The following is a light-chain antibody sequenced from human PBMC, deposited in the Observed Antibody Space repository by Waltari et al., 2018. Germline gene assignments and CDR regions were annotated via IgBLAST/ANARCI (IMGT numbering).Light chain of an antibody. CDR3: QQYGDLPVT. CDR2: DAS. V-gene: IGKV1-33*01. J-gene: IGKJ5*01. CDR1: QDISEY. Sequence: DIQLTQSPSSLSASVGDRVMISCQASQDISEYLNWYQQKPGKAPQVLIYDASHLESGVPSRFSGSGSGTEFSLTINSLQPEDSATYCCQQYGDLPVTFGQGTRLDIK.